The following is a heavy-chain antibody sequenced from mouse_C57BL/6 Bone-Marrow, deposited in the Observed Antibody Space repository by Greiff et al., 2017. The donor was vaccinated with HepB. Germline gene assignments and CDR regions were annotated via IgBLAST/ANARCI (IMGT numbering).Heavy chain of an antibody. D-gene: IGHD3-2*02. CDR1: GFTFSDYG. CDR2: ISNLAYSI. V-gene: IGHV5-15*01. J-gene: IGHJ2*01. Sequence: VMLVESGGGLVQPGGSLKLSCAASGFTFSDYGMAWVRQAPRKGPEWVAFISNLAYSIYYADTVTGRFTISRENAKNTLYLEMSSLRSEDTAMYYCARHSSSGYDYWGQGTTLTVSS. CDR3: ARHSSSGYDY.